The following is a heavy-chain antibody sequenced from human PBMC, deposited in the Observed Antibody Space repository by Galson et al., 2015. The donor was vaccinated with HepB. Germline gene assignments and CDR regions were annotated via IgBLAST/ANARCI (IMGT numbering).Heavy chain of an antibody. CDR1: GYSLTSYW. D-gene: IGHD6-13*01. CDR2: IYPGDSDT. V-gene: IGHV5-51*01. Sequence: QSGAEVKKPGESLKISCKGSGYSLTSYWIGWVRQMPGKGLEWMGIIYPGDSDTRYSPSFQGQVTISADKSISTAYLQWSSLKASDTAMYYCARRAYSSSWFTKPFDYWGQGTLVTVSS. J-gene: IGHJ4*02. CDR3: ARRAYSSSWFTKPFDY.